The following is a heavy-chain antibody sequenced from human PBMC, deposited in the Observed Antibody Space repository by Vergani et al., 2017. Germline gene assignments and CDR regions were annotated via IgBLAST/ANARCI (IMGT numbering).Heavy chain of an antibody. D-gene: IGHD3-16*02. CDR3: ARRTITFGGFIVITPWFDY. CDR2: ISSSSSTI. J-gene: IGHJ4*02. Sequence: QVQLVESGGGLVKPGGSLRLSCAASVFTFSDYYMSWIRQAPGKGLEWGSYISSSSSTIYYADSVKGRFTISSDNAKNSLYLQLNSLRAEDTAVYYCARRTITFGGFIVITPWFDYWGQGTLVTVSS. CDR1: VFTFSDYY. V-gene: IGHV3-11*04.